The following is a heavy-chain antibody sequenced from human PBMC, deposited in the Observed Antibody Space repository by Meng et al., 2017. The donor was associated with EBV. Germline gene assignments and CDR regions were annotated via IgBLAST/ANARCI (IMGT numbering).Heavy chain of an antibody. CDR1: GYTFTSYD. CDR2: MNPNSGNT. CDR3: ARSGATIFGVVIPTYYFDY. J-gene: IGHJ4*02. D-gene: IGHD3-3*01. Sequence: QVPLVQSGAEVKQPGASVKVSCKASGYTFTSYDINWVRQATGQGLEWMGWMNPNSGNTGYAQKFQGRVTMTRNTSISTAYMELSSLRSEDTAVYYCARSGATIFGVVIPTYYFDYWGQGTLVTVSS. V-gene: IGHV1-8*01.